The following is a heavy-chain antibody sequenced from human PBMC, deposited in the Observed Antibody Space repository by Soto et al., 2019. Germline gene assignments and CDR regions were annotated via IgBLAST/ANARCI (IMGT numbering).Heavy chain of an antibody. D-gene: IGHD5-12*01. CDR2: MNPNSGNT. CDR1: GYTFTSYD. J-gene: IGHJ5*02. V-gene: IGHV1-8*01. Sequence: QVQLVQSGAEVKKPGASVKVSCKASGYTFTSYDINWVRQATGQGLEWMGWMNPNSGNTGYAQKFQGKGIITRNTSISTAYMELSSLRSEDTAGYYCARGGGWLQPDNWFDPWGQGTLVTVSS. CDR3: ARGGGWLQPDNWFDP.